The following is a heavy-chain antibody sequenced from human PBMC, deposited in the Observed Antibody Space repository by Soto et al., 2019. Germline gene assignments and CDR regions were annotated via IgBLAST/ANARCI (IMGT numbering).Heavy chain of an antibody. D-gene: IGHD4-4*01. CDR1: GFTFSSYA. CDR2: ISYDGCNK. J-gene: IGHJ2*01. Sequence: QVQLVASGGGVVQPGRSLRLSCAASGFTFSSYAMHWVRQAPGKGLEWVAVISYDGCNKYYADSVKGRFNISRDNSKNSLYLQMNSLRAEDTAVYYCARPLWRNDYNWGYFDLWGRGTLVTVSS. CDR3: ARPLWRNDYNWGYFDL. V-gene: IGHV3-30-3*01.